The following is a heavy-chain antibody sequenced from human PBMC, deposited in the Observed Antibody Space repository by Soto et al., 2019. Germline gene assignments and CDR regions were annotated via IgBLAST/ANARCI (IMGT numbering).Heavy chain of an antibody. CDR3: ARSLAVAGTPYYYYGMDV. Sequence: GESLKISCKGSGYRFTNYWIGWVRQMPGKGLEWMGIIYPGDSDTRYSPSFQGQVTISADKSINTAYLQWSSLKASDTAMYYCARSLAVAGTPYYYYGMDVWGQGTTVTVSS. D-gene: IGHD6-19*01. J-gene: IGHJ6*02. CDR1: GYRFTNYW. CDR2: IYPGDSDT. V-gene: IGHV5-51*01.